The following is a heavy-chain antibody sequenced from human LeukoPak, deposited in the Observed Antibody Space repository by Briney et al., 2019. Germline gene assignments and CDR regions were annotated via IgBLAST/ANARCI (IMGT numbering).Heavy chain of an antibody. J-gene: IGHJ4*02. Sequence: GGSLRLSCAASGFTFDDYAMHWVRQAPGMGLVWVSRLNSDGTTINYADSVKGRFTISRDNAKNTVYLQMSGLRDDDTALYFCVRGAGGPRNYVLDYWGQGALVSVSS. V-gene: IGHV3-74*01. CDR1: GFTFDDYA. CDR3: VRGAGGPRNYVLDY. CDR2: LNSDGTTI. D-gene: IGHD3-10*02.